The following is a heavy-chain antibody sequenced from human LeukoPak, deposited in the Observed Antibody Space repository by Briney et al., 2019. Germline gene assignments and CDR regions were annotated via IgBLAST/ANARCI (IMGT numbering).Heavy chain of an antibody. V-gene: IGHV1-2*02. CDR1: GYTFTGYY. CDR3: ARSQFRGYFPRASQLDY. CDR2: INPNSGGT. Sequence: ASVKVSCKASGYTFTGYYMHWVRQAPGQGLEWMGWINPNSGGTNYAQKFQGRVTMTRDTSISTAYMELSRLRSDDTAVYYCARSQFRGYFPRASQLDYWGQGTLVTVSS. D-gene: IGHD3-22*01. J-gene: IGHJ4*02.